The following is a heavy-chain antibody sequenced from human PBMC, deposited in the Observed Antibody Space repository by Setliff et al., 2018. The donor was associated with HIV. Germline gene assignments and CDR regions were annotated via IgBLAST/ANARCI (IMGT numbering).Heavy chain of an antibody. D-gene: IGHD1-1*01. Sequence: PGGSLRLSCAASRFTFSSYGMYWVRQAPGKGLEVVAFIRYDGSSENYADSVKGRFTVSRDNSKNTLYLQMNSLRPEDTAVYYCASARIPTGGTSTSLDYWGQGALVTVSS. V-gene: IGHV3-30*02. J-gene: IGHJ4*02. CDR3: ASARIPTGGTSTSLDY. CDR2: IRYDGSSE. CDR1: RFTFSSYG.